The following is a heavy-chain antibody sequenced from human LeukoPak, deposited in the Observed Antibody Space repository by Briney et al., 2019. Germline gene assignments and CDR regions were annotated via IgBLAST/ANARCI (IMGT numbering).Heavy chain of an antibody. CDR3: AGAPSLSIAARLYFDY. CDR2: IYYSGST. CDR1: GGSISSYY. D-gene: IGHD6-6*01. Sequence: LETLSLTCTVSGGSISSYYWSWIRQPPGKGLEWIGYIYYSGSTNYNPSLKSRVTISVDTSKNQFSLKLSSVTAADTAVYYRAGAPSLSIAARLYFDYWGQGTLVTVSS. J-gene: IGHJ4*02. V-gene: IGHV4-59*01.